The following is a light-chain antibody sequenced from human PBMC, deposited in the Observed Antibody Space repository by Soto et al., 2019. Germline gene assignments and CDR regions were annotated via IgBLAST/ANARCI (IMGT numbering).Light chain of an antibody. Sequence: QSVLTQPPSTSGTPGQRVTISCSGSGSNIGSYTVNWYQQVPGTAPKLLIYSNNQRPSGVPDRFSASKSGTSVSLAITGLQSDDEADYYCAAWDDSLNGVVFGGGTQLTVL. CDR1: GSNIGSYT. CDR3: AAWDDSLNGVV. V-gene: IGLV1-44*01. J-gene: IGLJ2*01. CDR2: SNN.